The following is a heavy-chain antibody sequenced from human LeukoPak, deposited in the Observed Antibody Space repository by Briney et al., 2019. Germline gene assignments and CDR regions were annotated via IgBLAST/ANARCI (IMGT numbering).Heavy chain of an antibody. D-gene: IGHD3-3*02. Sequence: GGSLRLSCAASGFTVSSHHMNWVRQTPGKGLEWVAVISYDGSNKYYADSVKGRFTTSRDNSKNTLYLQMNSLRAEDTAVYYCAKDPARHFYFDYWGQGTLVTVSS. V-gene: IGHV3-30*18. CDR3: AKDPARHFYFDY. CDR2: ISYDGSNK. J-gene: IGHJ4*02. CDR1: GFTVSSHH.